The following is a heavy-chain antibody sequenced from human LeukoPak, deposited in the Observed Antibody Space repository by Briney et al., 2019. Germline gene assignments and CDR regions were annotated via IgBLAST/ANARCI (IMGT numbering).Heavy chain of an antibody. CDR2: ISGSGGST. V-gene: IGHV3-23*01. D-gene: IGHD3-22*01. J-gene: IGHJ1*01. CDR3: AKDRGSSGYLAEYFQH. Sequence: GGSLRLSCAASGFTFSSYAMSWVRQAPGKGLEWVSAISGSGGSTYYADSVKGRFTISRDNSENTLYLQMNSLRAEDTAVYYCAKDRGSSGYLAEYFQHWGQGTLVTVSS. CDR1: GFTFSSYA.